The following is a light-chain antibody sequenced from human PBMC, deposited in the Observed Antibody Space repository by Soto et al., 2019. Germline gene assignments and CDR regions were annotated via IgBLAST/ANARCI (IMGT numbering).Light chain of an antibody. CDR1: QSVNSN. Sequence: EIVMTQSPATLSLSPGERATLSCRASQSVNSNLAWYQQKAAQAPRLLIFDASIRVPTTPARFSGSVSGTEFALTISSLQSEDFAVYYCQQYNNWPPITFGQGTRLEIK. J-gene: IGKJ5*01. V-gene: IGKV3-15*01. CDR3: QQYNNWPPIT. CDR2: DAS.